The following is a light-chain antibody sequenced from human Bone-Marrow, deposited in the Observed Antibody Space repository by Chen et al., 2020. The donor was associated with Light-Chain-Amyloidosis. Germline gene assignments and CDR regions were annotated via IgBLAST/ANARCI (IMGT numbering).Light chain of an antibody. J-gene: IGKJ1*01. Sequence: AIQLTQSPSSLSASVGDRVTITCRARQGISSALAWYQQKPGKAPKLLIHDASSLESGVPSRFSGSGSGTDFTLTISSLQPEDFATYYCQQFNSYLWTFGQGTKVEIK. CDR3: QQFNSYLWT. CDR1: QGISSA. V-gene: IGKV1-13*02. CDR2: DAS.